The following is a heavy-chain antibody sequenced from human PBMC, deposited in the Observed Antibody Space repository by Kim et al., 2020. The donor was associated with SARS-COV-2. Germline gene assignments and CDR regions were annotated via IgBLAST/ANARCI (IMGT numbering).Heavy chain of an antibody. CDR3: ARVYLGRSIRGYSGYDRLDAFDI. CDR2: INHSGST. Sequence: SETLSLTCAVYGGSFSGYYWSWIRQPPGKGLEWIGEINHSGSTNYNPSLKSRVTISVDTSKNQFSLKLSSVTAADTAVYYCARVYLGRSIRGYSGYDRLDAFDIWGQGTMVTVSS. J-gene: IGHJ3*02. V-gene: IGHV4-34*01. D-gene: IGHD5-12*01. CDR1: GGSFSGYY.